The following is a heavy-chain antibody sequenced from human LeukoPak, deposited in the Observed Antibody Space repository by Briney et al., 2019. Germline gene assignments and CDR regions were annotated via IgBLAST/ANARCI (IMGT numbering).Heavy chain of an antibody. D-gene: IGHD5-18*01. V-gene: IGHV3-23*01. CDR3: ALGIRGYSPMPPDY. Sequence: PGGSLRLSCAASGFTFSSYAMSWVRQAPGKGLEWVSNISGSGGATYYADSVKGRFTISRDNSKNTVYLQMNSLRAEDTAVYYCALGIRGYSPMPPDYWGQGTLVTVSS. CDR2: ISGSGGAT. CDR1: GFTFSSYA. J-gene: IGHJ4*02.